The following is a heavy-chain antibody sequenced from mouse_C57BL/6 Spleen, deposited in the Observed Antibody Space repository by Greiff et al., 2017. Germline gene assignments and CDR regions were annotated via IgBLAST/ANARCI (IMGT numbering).Heavy chain of an antibody. CDR3: ARGGYGSSDGYFDY. CDR1: GYTFTSYW. V-gene: IGHV1-55*01. J-gene: IGHJ2*01. D-gene: IGHD1-1*01. CDR2: IYPGSGST. Sequence: QVQLQQPGAELVKPGASVKMSCKASGYTFTSYWITWVKQRPGQGLEWIGDIYPGSGSTNYNEKFKSKATLTVDTSSSTAYMQLSSLTSEDSAVYYCARGGYGSSDGYFDYWGQGTTLTVSS.